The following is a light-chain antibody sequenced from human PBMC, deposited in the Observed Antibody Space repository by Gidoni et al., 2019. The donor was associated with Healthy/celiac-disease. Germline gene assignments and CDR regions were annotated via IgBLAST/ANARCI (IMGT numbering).Light chain of an antibody. Sequence: DVQMTQSPSSLSASVGDRGTITCQASQDISNYLNWYQQKPGKAPKLLIYDASNLETGVPARFSGSGSGTDFTFTISSLQPEDIATYYCQQYDNLPYTFGQXTKLEIK. CDR3: QQYDNLPYT. CDR2: DAS. CDR1: QDISNY. J-gene: IGKJ2*01. V-gene: IGKV1-33*01.